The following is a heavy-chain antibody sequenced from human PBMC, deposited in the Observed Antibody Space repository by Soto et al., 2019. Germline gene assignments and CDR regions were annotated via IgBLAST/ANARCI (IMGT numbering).Heavy chain of an antibody. Sequence: GGSLRLSCAASGFTLSSYSMNWVRQAPGKGLEWVSSISSSSSFIYYADSVKGRFTISRDNAKNSLYLQMNSLRAEDTAVYYCATGDIVVVVAASGAFDIWGQGTMVTVSS. CDR3: ATGDIVVVVAASGAFDI. V-gene: IGHV3-21*01. CDR2: ISSSSSFI. J-gene: IGHJ3*02. D-gene: IGHD2-15*01. CDR1: GFTLSSYS.